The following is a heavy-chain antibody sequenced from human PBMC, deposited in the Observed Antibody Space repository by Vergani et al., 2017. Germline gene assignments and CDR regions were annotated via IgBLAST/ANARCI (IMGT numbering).Heavy chain of an antibody. J-gene: IGHJ6*03. Sequence: QVQLVQSGAEVKKPGSSVKVSCKASGGTFSSYAISWVRQAPGQGLEWMGGIIPIYGTANYAQKFQGRVTITADESTSTAYMELSSLRSEDTAVYYCARASPGGPINYYYYXMDVWGKGTTVTVSS. CDR2: IIPIYGTA. V-gene: IGHV1-69*01. CDR3: ARASPGGPINYYYYXMDV. D-gene: IGHD3-10*01. CDR1: GGTFSSYA.